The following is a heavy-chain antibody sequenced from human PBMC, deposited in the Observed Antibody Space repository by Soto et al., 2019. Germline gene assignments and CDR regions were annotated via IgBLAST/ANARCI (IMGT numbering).Heavy chain of an antibody. Sequence: EVQLVASGGGLIQPGGSLRLSCAASGFAVNSDYMSWVRQAPGKGLEWVSVIYGGGATHYSDSAKGRFTISRDNSKNTLFLQINSLRVEDTAVYDCVRTSSYWGQGTRVIVSS. CDR3: VRTSSY. J-gene: IGHJ4*02. V-gene: IGHV3-53*01. CDR2: IYGGGAT. D-gene: IGHD6-19*01. CDR1: GFAVNSDY.